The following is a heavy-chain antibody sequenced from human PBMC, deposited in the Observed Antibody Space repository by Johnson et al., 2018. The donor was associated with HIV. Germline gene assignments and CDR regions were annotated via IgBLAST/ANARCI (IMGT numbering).Heavy chain of an antibody. CDR2: ITKDGMNE. D-gene: IGHD3-22*01. Sequence: QVQLVESGGGVVQPGRSLRLSCAVSGFTFSSYAMHWVRQAPGKGLEWVAFITKDGMNEYYADSVKGRFTISRDNSKITLYLQMNSLRAEDTAVYYCAREWYSYDISGYYSPFDIWGQGTLVTVSS. CDR3: AREWYSYDISGYYSPFDI. V-gene: IGHV3-30*04. J-gene: IGHJ3*02. CDR1: GFTFSSYA.